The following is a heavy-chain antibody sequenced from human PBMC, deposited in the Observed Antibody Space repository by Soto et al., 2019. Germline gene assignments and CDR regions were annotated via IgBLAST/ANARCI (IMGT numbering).Heavy chain of an antibody. CDR1: GYTFTSYG. J-gene: IGHJ4*02. Sequence: ASVKVSCKASGYTFTSYGISWVRQAPGQGLEWMGWISAYNGDTNYAQKLQGRVTMTTDTSTSTAYMELRSLRSDDTAVYYCARGETPYNWNGIDYWGQGTLVTVSS. CDR2: ISAYNGDT. V-gene: IGHV1-18*01. CDR3: ARGETPYNWNGIDY. D-gene: IGHD1-20*01.